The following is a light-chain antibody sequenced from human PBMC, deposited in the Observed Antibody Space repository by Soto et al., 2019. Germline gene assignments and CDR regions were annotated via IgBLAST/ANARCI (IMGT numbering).Light chain of an antibody. J-gene: IGLJ3*02. CDR2: SNN. V-gene: IGLV1-44*01. CDR1: SSNIGSNT. Sequence: QSVLTQPPSASGTPGQRVTISCSGSSSNIGSNTVNWYQQLPGTAPKLLIYSNNQRPSGVPDRFSGSRSGTSASLAISGLQSEDEGDYYCAACDDSLNGRGVFGLGTKLTVL. CDR3: AACDDSLNGRGV.